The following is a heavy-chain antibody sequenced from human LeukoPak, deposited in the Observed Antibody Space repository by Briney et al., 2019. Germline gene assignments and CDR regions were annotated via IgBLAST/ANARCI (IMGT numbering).Heavy chain of an antibody. CDR3: ARTRTDFVGYYFDY. J-gene: IGHJ4*02. CDR1: GFTFSDYW. D-gene: IGHD3/OR15-3a*01. Sequence: GGSLRLSCVASGFTFSDYWMTWVRQAPGKGLEWVANIKQDGSEKYYVDSLKGRFIISRDNAKNLLYLQMNSLRAEDTAVYYCARTRTDFVGYYFDYWGQGTLVTVSS. V-gene: IGHV3-7*01. CDR2: IKQDGSEK.